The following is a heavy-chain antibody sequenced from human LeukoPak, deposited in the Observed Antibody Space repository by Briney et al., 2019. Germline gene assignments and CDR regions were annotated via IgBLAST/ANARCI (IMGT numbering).Heavy chain of an antibody. CDR1: GGTFSSYT. Sequence: SVKVSCKASGGTFSSYTISWVRQTPGQGLEWMGRIIPILGIANYAQKFQGRVTITADKSTSTAYMELSSLRSEDTAVYYCASRVNDFWSGYCLDYWGQGTLVTVSS. J-gene: IGHJ4*02. V-gene: IGHV1-69*02. CDR3: ASRVNDFWSGYCLDY. CDR2: IIPILGIA. D-gene: IGHD3-3*01.